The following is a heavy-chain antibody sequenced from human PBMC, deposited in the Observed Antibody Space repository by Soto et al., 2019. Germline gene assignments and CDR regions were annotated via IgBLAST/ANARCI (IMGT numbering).Heavy chain of an antibody. D-gene: IGHD3-16*02. Sequence: ASVKVSCKASGYTFTGYYMHWVRQAPGQGLEWMGWINPNSGGTNYAQKFQGWVTMTRDTSISTAYMELSRLRSDDTAVYYCANYRGGTNIDYYYYYYMDVWGKGTTVTVSS. V-gene: IGHV1-2*04. CDR3: ANYRGGTNIDYYYYYYMDV. CDR2: INPNSGGT. J-gene: IGHJ6*03. CDR1: GYTFTGYY.